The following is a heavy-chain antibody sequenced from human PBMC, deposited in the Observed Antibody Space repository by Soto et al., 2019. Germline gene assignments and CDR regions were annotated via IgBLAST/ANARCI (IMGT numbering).Heavy chain of an antibody. J-gene: IGHJ6*02. Sequence: ASVKVSCKVSGYTLTELSMHWVRQAPGKGLEWMGGFDPEDGETIYAQKFQGRVTMTEDTSTDTAYMELSSLRSEDTAVYYCATNVHSYGYVRTHYYYYGMDVWGQGTTVTVSS. D-gene: IGHD5-18*01. V-gene: IGHV1-24*01. CDR1: GYTLTELS. CDR3: ATNVHSYGYVRTHYYYYGMDV. CDR2: FDPEDGET.